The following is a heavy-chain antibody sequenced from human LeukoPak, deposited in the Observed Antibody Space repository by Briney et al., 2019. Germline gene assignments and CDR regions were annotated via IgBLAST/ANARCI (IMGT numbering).Heavy chain of an antibody. CDR2: IYYSGST. V-gene: IGHV4-59*01. CDR3: ARFTPQGYGWGGYNRFDP. Sequence: PSEPLSLTCTLSGRSISRYYWSWTRQPPGKGLEWIGYIYYSGSTNYYPALKSRLTTSVDTSKNQFSLNLTSVTAADTAVYYCARFTPQGYGWGGYNRFDPWGQGTLVTVSS. J-gene: IGHJ5*02. CDR1: GRSISRYY. D-gene: IGHD3-16*01.